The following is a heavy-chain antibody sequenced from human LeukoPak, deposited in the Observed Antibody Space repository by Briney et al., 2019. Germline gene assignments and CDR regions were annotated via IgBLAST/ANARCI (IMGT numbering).Heavy chain of an antibody. CDR2: IYYTGTT. J-gene: IGHJ6*03. CDR1: GGSISRGGYY. CDR3: ARTSNIYGGFYMDV. Sequence: PSETLSLTCTVSGGSISRGGYYWSWIRQHPGKGLEWIAYIYYTGTTNSIPSLRSRVMVSADTSKNQFSLRLSSVTAADAAVYYCARTSNIYGGFYMDVWGKGTTVTVSS. D-gene: IGHD2-2*02. V-gene: IGHV4-31*02.